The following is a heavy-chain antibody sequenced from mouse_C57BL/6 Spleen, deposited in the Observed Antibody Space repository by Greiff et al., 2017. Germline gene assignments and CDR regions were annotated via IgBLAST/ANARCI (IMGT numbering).Heavy chain of an antibody. D-gene: IGHD1-3*01. CDR3: ARLTSCYFYY. CDR2: ISGGGGNT. CDR1: GFTFSSYT. V-gene: IGHV5-9*04. Sequence: EVKVEESGGGLVKPGGSLKLSCAASGFTFSSYTMSWVRQTPEKRLEWVATISGGGGNTYYPDSVRGRLTFSRDNAKNTLYMQMSSLRSDNTAVYYCARLTSCYFYYWGQGTTLTVSS. J-gene: IGHJ2*01.